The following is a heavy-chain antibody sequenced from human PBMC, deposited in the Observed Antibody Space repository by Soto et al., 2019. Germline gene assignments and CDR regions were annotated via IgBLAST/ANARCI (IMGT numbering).Heavy chain of an antibody. CDR2: IVVGSGDS. J-gene: IGHJ5*02. CDR1: GFTFTSSA. CDR3: AADSGSGWYPNTWFDP. V-gene: IGHV1-58*01. D-gene: IGHD6-19*01. Sequence: SVKVSCKASGFTFTSSAVQWVRQARGQRLEWIGWIVVGSGDSNYAQKFQERVTITADMATSTAYMELSSLRYGDTAVYYCAADSGSGWYPNTWFDPWGRG.